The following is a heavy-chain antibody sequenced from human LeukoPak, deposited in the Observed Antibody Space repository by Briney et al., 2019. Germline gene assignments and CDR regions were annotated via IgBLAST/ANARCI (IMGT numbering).Heavy chain of an antibody. CDR3: ARNIVDDAFDI. J-gene: IGHJ3*02. CDR2: IYYSGST. CDR1: GGSISSSSYY. V-gene: IGHV4-39*07. D-gene: IGHD5-12*01. Sequence: SETLSLTCTVSGGSISSSSYYWGWIRQPPGKGLEWIGCIYYSGSTYYNPSLKSRATISVDTSKSQFSLKLSSVTAADTAVYYCARNIVDDAFDIWGQGTMVTVSS.